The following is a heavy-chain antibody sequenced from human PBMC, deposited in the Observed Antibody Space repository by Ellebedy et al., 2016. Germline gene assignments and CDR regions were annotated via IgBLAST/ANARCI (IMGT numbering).Heavy chain of an antibody. Sequence: ASVKVSXKASGYTFTGYYMHWVRQAPGQGLEWMGWINPNSGGTNYAQKFQGWVTMTRDTSISTAYMELSRLRSDDTAVYYCARLLWYGIAVNGMDVWGQGTTVTVSS. CDR2: INPNSGGT. J-gene: IGHJ6*02. CDR1: GYTFTGYY. D-gene: IGHD2-21*01. CDR3: ARLLWYGIAVNGMDV. V-gene: IGHV1-2*04.